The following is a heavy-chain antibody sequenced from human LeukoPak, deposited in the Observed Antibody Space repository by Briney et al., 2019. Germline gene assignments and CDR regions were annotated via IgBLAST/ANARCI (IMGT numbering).Heavy chain of an antibody. CDR2: IIPIFGTA. D-gene: IGHD2-2*01. CDR1: GGTFSSYA. V-gene: IGHV1-69*05. J-gene: IGHJ5*02. Sequence: ASVKVSCKASGGTFSSYAISWVRQAPGQGLEWMGGIIPIFGTANYAQKFQGRVTITTDESTSTAYMELSSLRSEDTAVYYCAICGSTSCHTESWFDPWGQGTLVTVSS. CDR3: AICGSTSCHTESWFDP.